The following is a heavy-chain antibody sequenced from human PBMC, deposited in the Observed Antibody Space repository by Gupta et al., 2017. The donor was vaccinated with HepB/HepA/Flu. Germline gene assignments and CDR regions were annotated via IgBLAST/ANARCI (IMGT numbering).Heavy chain of an antibody. CDR1: GFPFSRYA. D-gene: IGHD2-8*01. CDR2: ISGSGGST. Sequence: EVQLLESGGGLVQPGGSLRLSGAASGFPFSRYAMSWVSQAPGKGLEWVSAISGSGGSTYYADSVKGRFTISRDNSKNTLYLQMNSLRAEDTAVYYCAKDLLLMVYAVFDYWGQGTLVTDSS. CDR3: AKDLLLMVYAVFDY. V-gene: IGHV3-23*01. J-gene: IGHJ4*02.